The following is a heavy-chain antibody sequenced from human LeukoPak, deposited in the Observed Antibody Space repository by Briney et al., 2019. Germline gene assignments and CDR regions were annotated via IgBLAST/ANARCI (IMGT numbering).Heavy chain of an antibody. D-gene: IGHD5-12*01. J-gene: IGHJ4*02. CDR2: IIPILGIA. Sequence: GSSVKVSCKASGGTFSSYAISWVRQAPGQGLEWMGRIIPILGIANYAQKFQGRVTITADKSTSTAYMELSSLRSEDTAVYYCARDPGGDSGYDESFDYWGQGTLVTVSS. V-gene: IGHV1-69*04. CDR3: ARDPGGDSGYDESFDY. CDR1: GGTFSSYA.